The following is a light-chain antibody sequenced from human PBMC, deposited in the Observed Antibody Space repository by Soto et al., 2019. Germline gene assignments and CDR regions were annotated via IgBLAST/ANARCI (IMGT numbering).Light chain of an antibody. V-gene: IGKV3-20*01. CDR3: HQYGGSPGT. Sequence: EIMLKQSPGTLSLSPGERATLSCRASQSVSSNYLAWYQQRPGQAPRLLIYDASSRATGVPDRFSGSGSGTDFTLTISRLEPEDFAVYYCHQYGGSPGTLGQGTKVDIK. CDR1: QSVSSNY. J-gene: IGKJ1*01. CDR2: DAS.